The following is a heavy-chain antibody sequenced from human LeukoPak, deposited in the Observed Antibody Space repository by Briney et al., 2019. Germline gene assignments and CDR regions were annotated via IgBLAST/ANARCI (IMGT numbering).Heavy chain of an antibody. CDR3: ARTTFDFWSGFPPNWFDP. CDR1: GGSFSGYY. V-gene: IGHV4-34*01. CDR2: INHSGST. J-gene: IGHJ5*02. D-gene: IGHD3-3*01. Sequence: SSETLSLTCAVYGGSFSGYYWSWIRQPPGKGLEWIGEINHSGSTNYNPSLKSRVTISVDTSKNQFSLKLSSVTAADTAVYYCARTTFDFWSGFPPNWFDPWGQGTLVTVSS.